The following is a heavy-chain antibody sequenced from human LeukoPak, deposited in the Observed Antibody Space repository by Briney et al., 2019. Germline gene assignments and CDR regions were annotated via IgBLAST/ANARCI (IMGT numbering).Heavy chain of an antibody. D-gene: IGHD4-17*01. Sequence: PGGSLRLSCAASGFTFSSYSMNWVRQAPGKGLEWVSSISSSSSYIYYADSVKGRFTISRDNAKNSLYLQMNSLRAEDTAVYHCARDWFYGDYDAAFDYWGQGTLVTVSS. CDR1: GFTFSSYS. CDR2: ISSSSSYI. V-gene: IGHV3-21*01. CDR3: ARDWFYGDYDAAFDY. J-gene: IGHJ4*02.